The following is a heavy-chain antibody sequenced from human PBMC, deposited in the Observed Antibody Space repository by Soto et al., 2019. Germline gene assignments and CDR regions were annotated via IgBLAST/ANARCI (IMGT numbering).Heavy chain of an antibody. Sequence: HPGGSLRLSCAASGFSFSSYWMYWVRQAPGKGLVWVSRIRGDGSITNYADSVKGRFTISRDNAKNTLFLQMNSLRAEDTAVYYCVRDLFPYSGVNDWGQGTLVTVSS. J-gene: IGHJ4*02. V-gene: IGHV3-74*01. CDR2: IRGDGSIT. D-gene: IGHD2-15*01. CDR3: VRDLFPYSGVND. CDR1: GFSFSSYW.